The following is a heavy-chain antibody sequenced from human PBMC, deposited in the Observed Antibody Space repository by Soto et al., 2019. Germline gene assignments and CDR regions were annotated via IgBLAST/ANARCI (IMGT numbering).Heavy chain of an antibody. CDR1: GFTFSNYG. D-gene: IGHD5-18*01. V-gene: IGHV3-30*18. CDR3: AKDSRYTYGEETYYYFGMDV. J-gene: IGHJ6*02. Sequence: GGSLILSCAASGFTFSNYGMHWVRQAPGKGLEWVAVISSDGSDKHYGDSVKGRYTIFRDNSKNTLFLQMNSLRPEDAAVYFCAKDSRYTYGEETYYYFGMDVWGQGTTVTVSS. CDR2: ISSDGSDK.